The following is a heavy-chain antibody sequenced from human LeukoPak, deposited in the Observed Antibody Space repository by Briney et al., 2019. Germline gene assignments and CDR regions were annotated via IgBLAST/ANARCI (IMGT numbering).Heavy chain of an antibody. CDR2: IYYSGST. Sequence: SETLSLTCTVSGGSISSSSYYWGWIRQPPGKGLEWIGNIYYSGSTYYNPSLKSRVTISVDTSKNQFSLKLSSVTAADTAVYYCARAILSGYPDSWGQGTLVIVFS. CDR1: GGSISSSSYY. D-gene: IGHD3-3*01. CDR3: ARAILSGYPDS. V-gene: IGHV4-39*07. J-gene: IGHJ4*02.